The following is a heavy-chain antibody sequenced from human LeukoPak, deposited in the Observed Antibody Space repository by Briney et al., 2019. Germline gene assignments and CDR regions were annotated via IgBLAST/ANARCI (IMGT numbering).Heavy chain of an antibody. V-gene: IGHV3-9*01. CDR2: ISWNSGSI. CDR1: GFTFDDYA. CDR3: AKDRGGGYSYGVDY. J-gene: IGHJ4*02. D-gene: IGHD5-18*01. Sequence: GGSLRLSCAASGFTFDDYAMHWVRQAPGKGLEWVSGISWNSGSIGYADSVKGRFTISRDNAKNSLYLQMNSLRVEDTALYYCAKDRGGGYSYGVDYWGQGTLVTVSS.